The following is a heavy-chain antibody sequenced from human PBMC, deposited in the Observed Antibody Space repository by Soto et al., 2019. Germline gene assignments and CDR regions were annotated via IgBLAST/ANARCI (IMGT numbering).Heavy chain of an antibody. Sequence: PSETLSLTCTVSGGSISNYYWSWIRLPPGRGLEWIGHIFYSGSTNYNPALKSRVTISVDTPKNQFSLKLSSVTAADTAVYYCAIRPTVNNPLNWFDPWGQGTLVTVSS. V-gene: IGHV4-59*08. CDR2: IFYSGST. D-gene: IGHD4-17*01. CDR3: AIRPTVNNPLNWFDP. J-gene: IGHJ5*02. CDR1: GGSISNYY.